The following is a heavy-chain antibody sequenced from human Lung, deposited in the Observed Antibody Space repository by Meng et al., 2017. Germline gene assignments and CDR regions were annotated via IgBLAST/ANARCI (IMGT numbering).Heavy chain of an antibody. D-gene: IGHD6-19*01. Sequence: QLPQWGAGLLKASETLSLTCAVYGGSFSGYYWSWIRQPPGKGLEWIGEIIDSGSTNYNPSLKSRVTISVDTSKNQFSLRVTSVTAADRAVYYCVRRTYSSGWYFDYWGQGTLVTVSS. CDR3: VRRTYSSGWYFDY. CDR1: GGSFSGYY. J-gene: IGHJ4*02. V-gene: IGHV4-34*02. CDR2: IIDSGST.